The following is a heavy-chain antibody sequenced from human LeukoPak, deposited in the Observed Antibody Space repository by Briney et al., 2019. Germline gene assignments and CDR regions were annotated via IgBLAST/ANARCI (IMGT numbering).Heavy chain of an antibody. V-gene: IGHV3-23*01. Sequence: PGGSLRLSCAAYGFTFNNYAMSWFRQTPGKGLEWVSAISGSGDRTYYAESVKGRFSISRDNSKNTLYLQMHSLRAEDTAVYYCGKRELWHGSGEDAWGQGTTVTVSS. CDR1: GFTFNNYA. CDR2: ISGSGDRT. J-gene: IGHJ6*02. D-gene: IGHD3-10*01. CDR3: GKRELWHGSGEDA.